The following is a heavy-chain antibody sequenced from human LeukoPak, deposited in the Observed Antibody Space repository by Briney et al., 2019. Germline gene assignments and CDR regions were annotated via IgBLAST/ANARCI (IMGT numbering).Heavy chain of an antibody. CDR1: GGSISSSTYY. Sequence: SETLSLTCTVSGGSISSSTYYLGWFRQPPGKGREWIVSLSYRGDTYYNPSLRSRLTISVDTSESHFSLNLTSLAAADTAVYYCARQVYSGGWYGPFDSWGQGTLVTVSS. CDR3: ARQVYSGGWYGPFDS. V-gene: IGHV4-39*01. CDR2: LSYRGDT. D-gene: IGHD6-19*01. J-gene: IGHJ4*02.